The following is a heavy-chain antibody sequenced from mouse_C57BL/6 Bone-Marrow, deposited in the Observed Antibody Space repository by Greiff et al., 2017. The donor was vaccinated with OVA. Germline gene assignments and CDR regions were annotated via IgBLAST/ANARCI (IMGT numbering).Heavy chain of an antibody. D-gene: IGHD1-1*01. CDR2: IYPGDGDT. CDR1: GYAFSSSW. J-gene: IGHJ2*01. CDR3: ALTTVVATDFDY. Sequence: QVQLQQSGPELVKPGASVKISCKASGYAFSSSWMNWVKQRPGKGLEWIGRIYPGDGDTNYNGKFKGKATLTADKSSSTAYMQLSSLTSEDSAVYFCALTTVVATDFDYWGKGTTLTVSS. V-gene: IGHV1-82*01.